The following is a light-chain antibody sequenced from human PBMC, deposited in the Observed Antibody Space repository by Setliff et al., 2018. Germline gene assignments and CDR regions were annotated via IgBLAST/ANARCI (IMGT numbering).Light chain of an antibody. CDR1: SSDVGYYNY. J-gene: IGLJ1*01. CDR3: SSYTSSSTRV. CDR2: EVS. Sequence: QSVLTPPASVSGSPGQSITISCTGTSSDVGYYNYVSWYQQHPGKAPKLMIYEVSNRPSGVSNRFSGSKSGSTASLTISGLQAEDEADYYCSSYTSSSTRVFGTGTKVTV. V-gene: IGLV2-14*01.